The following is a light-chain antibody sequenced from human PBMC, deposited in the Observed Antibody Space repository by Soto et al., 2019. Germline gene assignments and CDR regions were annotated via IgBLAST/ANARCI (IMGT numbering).Light chain of an antibody. CDR1: SSNIGNNY. Sequence: QSVLTQPPSVSAAPGQKVTICCSGSSSNIGNNYVSWYQQLPGTAPKLLIYENNKRPSGIPDRFSGSKSGTSATLGITGLQAGDEADYYCGTWDSSLSAGVFVGGTKLTVL. CDR3: GTWDSSLSAGV. CDR2: ENN. J-gene: IGLJ3*02. V-gene: IGLV1-51*02.